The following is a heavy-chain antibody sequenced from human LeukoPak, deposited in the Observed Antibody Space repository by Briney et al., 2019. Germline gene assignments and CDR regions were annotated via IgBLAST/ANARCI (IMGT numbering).Heavy chain of an antibody. CDR3: ARSKSWYSTDGFDI. J-gene: IGHJ3*02. CDR1: GFTLTSNW. Sequence: RGSLRLSCAPSGFTLTSNWTHWVRHAPGKGLGWVSRIIVVGSNTTYADSVKGRFTMARDNAKNTLYLKMNSLRAEDTAVYHCARSKSWYSTDGFDIWGQGTMVTVSS. CDR2: IIVVGSNT. D-gene: IGHD2-15*01. V-gene: IGHV3-74*03.